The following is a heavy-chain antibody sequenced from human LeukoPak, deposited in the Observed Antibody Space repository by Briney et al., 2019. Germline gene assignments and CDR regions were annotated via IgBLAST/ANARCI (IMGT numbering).Heavy chain of an antibody. V-gene: IGHV1-18*01. CDR3: ARDPPLPRQQWLDPTVY. D-gene: IGHD6-19*01. CDR2: ISAYNGNT. CDR1: GYTFTSYG. Sequence: ASVKVSCKASGYTFTSYGISWVRQAPGQGLEWMGWISAYNGNTNYAQKFQGRVTITADKSTSTAYMELSSLRSEDTAVYYCARDPPLPRQQWLDPTVYWGQGTLVTVSS. J-gene: IGHJ4*02.